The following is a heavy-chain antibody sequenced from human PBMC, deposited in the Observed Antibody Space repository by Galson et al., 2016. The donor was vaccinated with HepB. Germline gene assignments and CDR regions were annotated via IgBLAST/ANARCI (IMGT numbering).Heavy chain of an antibody. Sequence: SLRLSCAASGFTFSNYWMSWVRQAPGKGLEWVANIKQGGNEKYYVDSVKGRFTISRDNAKNSMYLQMNSLRAEDTGVYYCATWRGYGYGTDYWGQGTLVTVSS. D-gene: IGHD5-18*01. CDR1: GFTFSNYW. CDR2: IKQGGNEK. V-gene: IGHV3-7*01. CDR3: ATWRGYGYGTDY. J-gene: IGHJ4*02.